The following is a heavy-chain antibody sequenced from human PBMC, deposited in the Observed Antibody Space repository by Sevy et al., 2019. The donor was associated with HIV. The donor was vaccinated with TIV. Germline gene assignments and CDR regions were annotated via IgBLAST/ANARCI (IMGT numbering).Heavy chain of an antibody. J-gene: IGHJ4*02. CDR2: IGNKANSYTT. D-gene: IGHD2-21*01. CDR1: GFTFSSYG. V-gene: IGHV3-72*01. Sequence: GESLKISCAASGFTFSSYGMHWVRQAPGKGLEWVGRIGNKANSYTTESAASVKGRFTISRDDSKNSLYLQMHSLKTDDTAVYYCARVMRRILWWSLDSWGQGTLVTVSS. CDR3: ARVMRRILWWSLDS.